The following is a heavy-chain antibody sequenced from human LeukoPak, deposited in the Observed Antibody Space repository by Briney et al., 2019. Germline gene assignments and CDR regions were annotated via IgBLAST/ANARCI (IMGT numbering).Heavy chain of an antibody. CDR1: GFTFTSYG. V-gene: IGHV3-30*18. Sequence: GRSLRLSCAASGFTFTSYGMHWVRQAPGKGLEWVAVISYDVSDKYYVDSVKGRFTISRDTSKSTLYLQMNSLRAEDTAVYYCAKDRGSGYNWNDVLDYWGQGTLVTVSS. CDR3: AKDRGSGYNWNDVLDY. J-gene: IGHJ4*02. D-gene: IGHD1-20*01. CDR2: ISYDVSDK.